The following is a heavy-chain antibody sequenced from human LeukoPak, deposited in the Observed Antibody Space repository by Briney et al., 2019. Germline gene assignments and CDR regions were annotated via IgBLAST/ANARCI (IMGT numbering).Heavy chain of an antibody. Sequence: GGSLRLSCAASGFTFSSYSTNWVRQAPGKGLEWVALISSDGNTKHYSDSVKGRFTISRDNSKNTLYLQMNSLRAEDTAVYYCARDGDYGDFYYFDYWGQGTLVTVSS. CDR2: ISSDGNTK. V-gene: IGHV3-30*03. J-gene: IGHJ4*02. D-gene: IGHD4-17*01. CDR1: GFTFSSYS. CDR3: ARDGDYGDFYYFDY.